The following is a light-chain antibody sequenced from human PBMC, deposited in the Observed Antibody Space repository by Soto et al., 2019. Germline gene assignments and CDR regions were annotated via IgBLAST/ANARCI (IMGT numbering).Light chain of an antibody. Sequence: QSALTQPPSASGSPGQSVTISCTGTSSDVGAYNYVSWYQQHAGTAPKLVIYEVTKRPSGVPDRFSGSKSANTASLTVSGLQAEDEADDYCSSFASSHTWVFGGGTNLTVL. CDR1: SSDVGAYNY. V-gene: IGLV2-8*01. CDR2: EVT. CDR3: SSFASSHTWV. J-gene: IGLJ3*02.